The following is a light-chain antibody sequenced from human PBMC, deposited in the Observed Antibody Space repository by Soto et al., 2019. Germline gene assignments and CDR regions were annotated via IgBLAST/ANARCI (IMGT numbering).Light chain of an antibody. CDR1: QDISNY. CDR3: QQSYSTPPT. J-gene: IGKJ1*01. CDR2: AAS. Sequence: DIRMSHSPSSLSASVGDRVRITCHASQDISNYLNWYQQKPGKAPKLLIYAASSLQSGVPSRFSGSGSGTDFTLTISSLQPEDFATYYCQQSYSTPPTFGQGTKVDIK. V-gene: IGKV1-39*01.